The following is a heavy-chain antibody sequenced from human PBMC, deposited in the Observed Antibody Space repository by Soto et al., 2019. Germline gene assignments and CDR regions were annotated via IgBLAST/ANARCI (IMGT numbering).Heavy chain of an antibody. D-gene: IGHD6-6*01. CDR2: IYYSGST. CDR1: GGSISSSSCY. Sequence: QLQLQESGPGLVKPSETLSLTCIVSGGSISSSSCYWGWIRQPPGKGLEWIGSIYYSGSTYYNPSLKGRVTISVDTSKNQFSLKLSSVTAADTAVFYCARHRARNWVDPWGQGTLVTVSS. V-gene: IGHV4-39*01. J-gene: IGHJ5*02. CDR3: ARHRARNWVDP.